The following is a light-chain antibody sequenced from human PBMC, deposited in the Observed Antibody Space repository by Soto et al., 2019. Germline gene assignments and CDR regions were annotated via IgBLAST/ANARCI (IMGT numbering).Light chain of an antibody. J-gene: IGLJ2*01. CDR3: AAWDDSLSGVV. CDR1: SSNIGSNY. CDR2: SNN. Sequence: HSVLTQPPSASGTPGQRVTISCSGSSSNIGSNYVYWYQQLPGTAPKLLIYSNNQRPSGVPDRFSGSKSGTSASLAISGLRSEDEADDYCAAWDDSLSGVVFGGGTKLTVL. V-gene: IGLV1-47*02.